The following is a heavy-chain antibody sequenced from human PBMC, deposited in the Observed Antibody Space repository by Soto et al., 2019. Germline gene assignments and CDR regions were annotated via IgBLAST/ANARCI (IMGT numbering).Heavy chain of an antibody. CDR3: ARQGSNGAYYYYGMDV. V-gene: IGHV5-51*01. J-gene: IGHJ6*02. Sequence: GESLKISCKGSGYRFSSYWIAWVRQMPGKGLEWMGIIYPGDSDTIYSPSFQGQVTFSADKSTSTAYLQWSSLKASDTARYYCARQGSNGAYYYYGMDVWGQGTTVIVSS. CDR1: GYRFSSYW. CDR2: IYPGDSDT. D-gene: IGHD2-8*01.